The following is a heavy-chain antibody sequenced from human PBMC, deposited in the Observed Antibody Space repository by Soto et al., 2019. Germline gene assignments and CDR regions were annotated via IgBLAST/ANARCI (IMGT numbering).Heavy chain of an antibody. CDR3: ARAHSSSWYHYYYGMDV. J-gene: IGHJ6*02. Sequence: EASVKVSCKASGYTFTGYYMHWVRQAPGQGLEWMGWINPNSGGTNYAQKFQGWVTMTRDTSISTAYMELSRLRSDDTAVYYCARAHSSSWYHYYYGMDVWGQGTTVTSP. V-gene: IGHV1-2*04. CDR2: INPNSGGT. CDR1: GYTFTGYY. D-gene: IGHD6-13*01.